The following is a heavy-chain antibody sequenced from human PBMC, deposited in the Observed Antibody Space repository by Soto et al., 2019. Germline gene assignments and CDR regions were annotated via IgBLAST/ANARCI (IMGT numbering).Heavy chain of an antibody. J-gene: IGHJ4*02. V-gene: IGHV3-30*18. D-gene: IGHD3-22*01. CDR3: AKDTYYHDTTGYYVFDY. CDR2: ISYDGSKK. Sequence: GGSLRLSCAASEFTFSSYGIHWVRQAPGKGLEWVAVISYDGSKKQYADSVKGRFTISRDNSKNTLHLQMNGLRAEDTAVYYCAKDTYYHDTTGYYVFDYWGQGT. CDR1: EFTFSSYG.